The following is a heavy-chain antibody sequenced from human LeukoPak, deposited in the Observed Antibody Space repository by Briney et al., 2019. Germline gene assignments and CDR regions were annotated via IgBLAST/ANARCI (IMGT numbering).Heavy chain of an antibody. CDR2: ILNDGSNT. J-gene: IGHJ4*02. CDR1: GFTFSSYG. CDR3: ARTRWLLDY. V-gene: IGHV3-30*02. D-gene: IGHD3-22*01. Sequence: AGGSLRLSCAASGFTFSSYGMHWVRQAPGKGLEWVAFILNDGSNTYYADSVKGRFTISRDNSKNTLYLQMNSLRTEDTAVYYCARTRWLLDYWGQGTLVTVSS.